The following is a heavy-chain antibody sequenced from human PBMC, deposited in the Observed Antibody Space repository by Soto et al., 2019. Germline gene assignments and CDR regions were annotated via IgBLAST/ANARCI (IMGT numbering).Heavy chain of an antibody. Sequence: SETLSLTCAVSGVSISSGGYSWNWIRQPPGKGLEWIGYIYHSGSTLYNPSLKSRVTISVDKSKNQLSLKLTSVTAADTAVYYCARDQLEGNWFDPWGQGTLVTVSS. D-gene: IGHD1-1*01. V-gene: IGHV4-30-2*01. CDR1: GVSISSGGYS. J-gene: IGHJ5*02. CDR3: ARDQLEGNWFDP. CDR2: IYHSGST.